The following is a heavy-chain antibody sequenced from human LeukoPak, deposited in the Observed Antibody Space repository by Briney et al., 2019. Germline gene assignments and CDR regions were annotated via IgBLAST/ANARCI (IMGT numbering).Heavy chain of an antibody. J-gene: IGHJ4*02. D-gene: IGHD3-9*01. CDR1: GFTFSSYS. Sequence: GSLRLSCATSGFTFSSYSMNWVRQAPGKGLDWVSTISPSGGSTFYSGSVEGRFTISRDSPKSTLYLQMDSLRAEDTAVYYCVRYNDILIDYYRFDFWGQGTPVTVSS. CDR3: VRYNDILIDYYRFDF. CDR2: ISPSGGST. V-gene: IGHV3-23*01.